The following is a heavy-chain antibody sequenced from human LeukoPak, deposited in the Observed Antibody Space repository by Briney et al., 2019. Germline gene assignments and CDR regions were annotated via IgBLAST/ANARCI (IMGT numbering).Heavy chain of an antibody. CDR1: GGSSSDYY. Sequence: PSETLSLTCAVYGGSSSDYYWSWIRQPPGKGLEWIGEINHSGSTNYNQSLKSRVTISVDTSKNQFSLTLSSVTAADTAVYYCARDPVPDDSNGYYYLSPWGQGTLVTVSS. CDR3: ARDPVPDDSNGYYYLSP. CDR2: INHSGST. D-gene: IGHD3-22*01. J-gene: IGHJ5*02. V-gene: IGHV4-34*01.